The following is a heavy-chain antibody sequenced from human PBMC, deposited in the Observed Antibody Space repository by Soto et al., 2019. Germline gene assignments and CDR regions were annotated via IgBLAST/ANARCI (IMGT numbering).Heavy chain of an antibody. D-gene: IGHD3-9*01. V-gene: IGHV4-39*01. CDR2: IYYSGTT. Sequence: SETLSLTCNVSGGSISYRNYCWGWVRQPPGRGLEWIATIYYSGTTYYNPSLESRVTISVDTSKNQFSLNLSSVTAADTAVYYCVRLLRYFDWTSSYYFDYWGPGTLVTVSS. CDR1: GGSISYRNYC. CDR3: VRLLRYFDWTSSYYFDY. J-gene: IGHJ4*02.